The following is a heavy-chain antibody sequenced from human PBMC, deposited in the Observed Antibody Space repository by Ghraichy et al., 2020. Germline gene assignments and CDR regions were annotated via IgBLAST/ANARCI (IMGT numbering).Heavy chain of an antibody. Sequence: GGSLRLPCAASGFTFSSYAMSWVRRAPGKGLEWVSAISGSGGSTYYADSVKGRFTISRDNSKNTLYLQMNRLRAEDTAVYYCAKDGYYYDSSGHAFDIWGQGTMVTVSS. D-gene: IGHD3-22*01. J-gene: IGHJ3*02. CDR3: AKDGYYYDSSGHAFDI. V-gene: IGHV3-23*01. CDR2: ISGSGGST. CDR1: GFTFSSYA.